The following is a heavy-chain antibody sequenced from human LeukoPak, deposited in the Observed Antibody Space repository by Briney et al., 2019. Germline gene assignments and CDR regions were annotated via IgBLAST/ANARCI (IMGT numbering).Heavy chain of an antibody. CDR1: GFSASINY. CDR2: IYSGGST. Sequence: GTLRLTCAASGFSASINYMSWGRKSQRQGLEWVSVIYSGGSTYYTDSVKGRFTISRDNSKNTLYLQMNSLRPEDTAVYYCATVGDAYFDYWGQGTLVTDSS. V-gene: IGHV3-53*01. J-gene: IGHJ4*02. CDR3: ATVGDAYFDY.